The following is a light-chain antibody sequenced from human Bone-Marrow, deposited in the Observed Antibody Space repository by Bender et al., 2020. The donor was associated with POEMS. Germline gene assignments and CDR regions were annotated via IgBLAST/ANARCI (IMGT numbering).Light chain of an antibody. V-gene: IGLV3-21*03. CDR2: DSG. CDR1: SIGGKS. Sequence: SYVLTQAPSVSVAPGKTSRIICGGDSIGGKSVHWFQQKPGQAPVLVIYDSGDRPSGIPDRFSGSNSGNTATLTISRVEVGDEADYFCHVWDGSGEVVVFGGGTKLTVL. CDR3: HVWDGSGEVVV. J-gene: IGLJ2*01.